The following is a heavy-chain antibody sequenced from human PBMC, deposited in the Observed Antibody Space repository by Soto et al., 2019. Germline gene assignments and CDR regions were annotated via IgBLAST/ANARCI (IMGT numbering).Heavy chain of an antibody. Sequence: SVKVSCKASGGTFSSYAISWVRQAPGQGLEWMGGIIPIFGTANYAQKFQGRVTITADESTSTAYMELSSLRSEDTAVYYCAGRRRGDTAMASRYYYYYYGMDVWGQGTTVTVSS. D-gene: IGHD5-18*01. J-gene: IGHJ6*02. CDR1: GGTFSSYA. CDR3: AGRRRGDTAMASRYYYYYYGMDV. V-gene: IGHV1-69*13. CDR2: IIPIFGTA.